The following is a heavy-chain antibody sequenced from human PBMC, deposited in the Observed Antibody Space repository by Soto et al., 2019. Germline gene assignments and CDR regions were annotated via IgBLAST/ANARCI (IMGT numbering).Heavy chain of an antibody. CDR3: ARGGYLYGDPILYYYGMDV. V-gene: IGHV1-18*01. Sequence: QVQLVQSGAEVKKPGASVKVSCKASGYTFTSYGISWVRQAPGQGLAWRGWVSAYNGNTNYAQKLQGRVTMTTDTSTSTAYMELRSLRSDDTAVYYCARGGYLYGDPILYYYGMDVWGQGTTVTVSS. CDR2: VSAYNGNT. D-gene: IGHD4-17*01. CDR1: GYTFTSYG. J-gene: IGHJ6*02.